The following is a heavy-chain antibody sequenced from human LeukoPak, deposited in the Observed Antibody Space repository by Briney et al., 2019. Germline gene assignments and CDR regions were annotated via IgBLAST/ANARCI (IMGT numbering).Heavy chain of an antibody. J-gene: IGHJ4*02. V-gene: IGHV1-69*13. CDR2: IIPIFGTA. CDR3: ARGSPYYYDSSSYYTSPPYDY. CDR1: GGTFSSYA. D-gene: IGHD3-22*01. Sequence: ASVKVSCKAPGGTFSSYAISWVRQAPGQGLEWMGGIIPIFGTANYAQKFQGRVTITADESTSTAYMELSSLRSEDTAVYYCARGSPYYYDSSSYYTSPPYDYWGQGTLVTVSS.